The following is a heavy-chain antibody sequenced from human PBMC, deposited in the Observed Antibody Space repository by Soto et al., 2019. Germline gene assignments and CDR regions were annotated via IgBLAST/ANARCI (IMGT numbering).Heavy chain of an antibody. Sequence: EVQLVESGGGLVQPGGSLRLSCAASGFTFSSYWMSWVRQAPGKGLEWVANIKQDGSEKYYVDSVKGRFTISRDNAKNSLYLQMNSLRAEDTAVYYCARDITSRDYYDSSGFGDYWGQGTLVTVSS. CDR2: IKQDGSEK. V-gene: IGHV3-7*01. D-gene: IGHD3-22*01. CDR1: GFTFSSYW. CDR3: ARDITSRDYYDSSGFGDY. J-gene: IGHJ4*02.